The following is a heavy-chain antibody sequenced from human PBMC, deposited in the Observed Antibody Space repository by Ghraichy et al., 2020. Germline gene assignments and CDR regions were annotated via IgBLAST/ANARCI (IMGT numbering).Heavy chain of an antibody. CDR1: GFTFSIYA. J-gene: IGHJ4*02. CDR2: ISTSGGTT. Sequence: GGSLRLSCAASGFTFSIYAMSWVRQAPGKGLEWVSGISTSGGTTYYADSVKGRFTISRDNSKNTLYLQMNSLRAEDTAVYYCATGLGYCSSSTCYAGFDYWGQGTLVTVSS. V-gene: IGHV3-23*01. D-gene: IGHD2-2*01. CDR3: ATGLGYCSSSTCYAGFDY.